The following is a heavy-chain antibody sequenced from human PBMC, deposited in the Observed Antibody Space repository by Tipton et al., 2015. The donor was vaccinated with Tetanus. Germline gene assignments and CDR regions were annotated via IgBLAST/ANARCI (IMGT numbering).Heavy chain of an antibody. Sequence: SLRLSCAASGFTFSSDAMTWARQAPGKGLEWVSAISPTGDETYYADSVKGRFTISRDNSKNTLILQMNSLRAEDTAVYFCAKFLVVITQGYYHTMDVWGQGTTVTVSS. CDR1: GFTFSSDA. D-gene: IGHD3-9*01. J-gene: IGHJ6*02. V-gene: IGHV3-23*01. CDR3: AKFLVVITQGYYHTMDV. CDR2: ISPTGDET.